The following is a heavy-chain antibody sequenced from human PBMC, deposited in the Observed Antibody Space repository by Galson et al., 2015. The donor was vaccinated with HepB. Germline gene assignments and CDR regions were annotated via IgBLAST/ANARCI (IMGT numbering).Heavy chain of an antibody. CDR3: ARGWGCSGGTCYLDY. J-gene: IGHJ4*02. Sequence: SLRLSCAASGFTFSSYSMNWVRQAPGKGLEWVSYISSSSGTIYYADSVKGRFTISRDNAKNSLYLQMNSLRDEDTAVYYCARGWGCSGGTCYLDYWGQGTLVTVSS. D-gene: IGHD2-15*01. CDR2: ISSSSGTI. CDR1: GFTFSSYS. V-gene: IGHV3-48*02.